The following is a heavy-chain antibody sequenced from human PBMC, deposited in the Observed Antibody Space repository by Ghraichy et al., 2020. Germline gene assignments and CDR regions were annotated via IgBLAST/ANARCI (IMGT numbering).Heavy chain of an antibody. Sequence: GGSLRLSCAASGFTVSRDYISWVRQAPGKGLESVSLINAGDTTYYADSVKGRFTISRDNSKNIVYLQMNILRVEDTAVYYCARDKWDSLTNYYGLDVWGQGTTVFVSS. CDR2: INAGDTT. J-gene: IGHJ6*02. CDR3: ARDKWDSLTNYYGLDV. V-gene: IGHV3-66*01. CDR1: GFTVSRDY. D-gene: IGHD1-26*01.